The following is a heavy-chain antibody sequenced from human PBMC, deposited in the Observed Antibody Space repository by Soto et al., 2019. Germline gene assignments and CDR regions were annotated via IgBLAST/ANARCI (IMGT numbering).Heavy chain of an antibody. Sequence: EVQLVESGGGLVQPGGSLRLSCAASGFTFSNYNMNWVRQAPGKGLDWVSFISSTSSTIYYADSVKGRFTISRDNAKNSLYLQMNSLRGEDTAVYYCARALERGYSYGSIVYWGQGTLVTVSS. CDR2: ISSTSSTI. D-gene: IGHD5-18*01. CDR1: GFTFSNYN. J-gene: IGHJ4*02. CDR3: ARALERGYSYGSIVY. V-gene: IGHV3-48*01.